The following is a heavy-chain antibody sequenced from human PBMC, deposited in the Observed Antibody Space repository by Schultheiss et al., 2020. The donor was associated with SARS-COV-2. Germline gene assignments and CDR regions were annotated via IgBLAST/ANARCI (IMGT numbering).Heavy chain of an antibody. D-gene: IGHD3-9*01. CDR2: ISYDGSNK. J-gene: IGHJ6*02. CDR3: AKVYYDILTGYPFSLNYYYGMDV. Sequence: GGSLRLSCAASGFTFSSYGMHWVRQAPGKGLEWVAVISYDGSNKYYADSVKGRFTISRDNSKNTLYLQMNSLRAEDTAVYYCAKVYYDILTGYPFSLNYYYGMDVWGQGTTVTVSS. V-gene: IGHV3-30*18. CDR1: GFTFSSYG.